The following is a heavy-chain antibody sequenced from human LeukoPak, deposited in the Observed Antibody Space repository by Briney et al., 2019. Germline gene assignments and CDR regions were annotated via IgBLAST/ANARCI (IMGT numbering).Heavy chain of an antibody. V-gene: IGHV3-33*06. D-gene: IGHD4-23*01. CDR1: GFTFSSYG. CDR2: IWYDESNK. J-gene: IGHJ3*02. Sequence: PGGSLRLSCAASGFTFSSYGMHWVRQAPGKGLEWVAVIWYDESNKYYADSVKGRFTISRDNSKNTLYLQMNSLRAEDTAVYYCAKDIYGGNPLYDAFDIWGQGTMVTVSS. CDR3: AKDIYGGNPLYDAFDI.